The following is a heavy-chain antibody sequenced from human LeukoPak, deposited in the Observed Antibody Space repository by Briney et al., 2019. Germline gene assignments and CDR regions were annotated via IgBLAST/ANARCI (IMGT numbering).Heavy chain of an antibody. V-gene: IGHV4-38-2*02. CDR2: IYHSGST. D-gene: IGHD3-22*01. J-gene: IGHJ6*03. CDR3: ASSAYESSGYGGYYMDV. CDR1: GYSISSGYY. Sequence: SETLSLTCTVSGYSISSGYYWGWIRQPPGKGLEWIGSIYHSGSTYYNPSLKSRVTISVDTSKNQFSLKLSSVTAADTAVYYCASSAYESSGYGGYYMDVWGKGTTVTVSS.